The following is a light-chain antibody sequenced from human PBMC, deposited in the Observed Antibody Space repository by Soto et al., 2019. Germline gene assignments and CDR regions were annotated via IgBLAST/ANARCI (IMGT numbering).Light chain of an antibody. CDR3: QQYGSSSYT. CDR1: QSISSSY. Sequence: EIVLTQSPGTLSLSPGERATLSCRASQSISSSYLAWYQQKPGQAPRLLIYAASSRATGIPDRFSGSGSGTDFTRTSSRLEPEDFAVYYCQQYGSSSYTFGQGTQLEIK. V-gene: IGKV3-20*01. CDR2: AAS. J-gene: IGKJ2*01.